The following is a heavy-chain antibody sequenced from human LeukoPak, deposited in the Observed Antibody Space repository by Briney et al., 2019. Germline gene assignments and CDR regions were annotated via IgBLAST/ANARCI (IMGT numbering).Heavy chain of an antibody. CDR3: ARTKNYYDSSGSLGY. Sequence: GGFLRLSCAASGFTFSSYAMSWVRQAPGKGLEWVSAISGSGGSTYYADSVKGRFTISRDNSKNTLYLQMNSLRAEDTAVYYCARTKNYYDSSGSLGYWGQGTLVTVSS. CDR2: ISGSGGST. V-gene: IGHV3-23*01. D-gene: IGHD3-22*01. CDR1: GFTFSSYA. J-gene: IGHJ4*02.